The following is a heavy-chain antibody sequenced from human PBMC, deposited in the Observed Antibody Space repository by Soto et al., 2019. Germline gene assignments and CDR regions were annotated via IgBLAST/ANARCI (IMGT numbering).Heavy chain of an antibody. CDR3: ASLMWGYYYDSSSRGGYFQH. J-gene: IGHJ1*01. CDR1: GGSISSYY. D-gene: IGHD3-22*01. CDR2: IYYSGST. Sequence: SETLSLTCTVSGGSISSYYWSWIRQPPGKGLEWIGYIYYSGSTNYNPSLKSRVTISVDTSKNQFSLKLSSVTAADTAVYYCASLMWGYYYDSSSRGGYFQHGGQGTMVTISS. V-gene: IGHV4-59*01.